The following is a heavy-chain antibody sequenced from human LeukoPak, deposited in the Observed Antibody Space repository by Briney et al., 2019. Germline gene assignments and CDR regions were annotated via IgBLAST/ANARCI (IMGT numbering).Heavy chain of an antibody. D-gene: IGHD3-22*01. CDR2: IYYAGNI. J-gene: IGHJ4*02. V-gene: IGHV4-38-2*02. Sequence: SETLSLTCAVSGYSISSGYYWGWIRQPPGKRPEWIGCIYYAGNIYYNPSLKSRVTMSLDTSKDQLSLKLNSVTAADTAVYYCARDPRLDYWGQGTLVTVSS. CDR1: GYSISSGYY. CDR3: ARDPRLDY.